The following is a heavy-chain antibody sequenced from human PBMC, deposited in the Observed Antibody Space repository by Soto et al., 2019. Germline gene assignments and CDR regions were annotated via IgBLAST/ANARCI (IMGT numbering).Heavy chain of an antibody. D-gene: IGHD6-19*01. CDR1: GGTFSSYT. CDR3: ARDRRSGWPDDDY. J-gene: IGHJ4*02. CDR2: INPSGGST. Sequence: ASVKVSCKASGGTFSSYTISWVRQAPGQGLEWMGIINPSGGSTSYAQKFQGRVTMTRDTSTSTVYMELSSLRSEDTAVYYCARDRRSGWPDDDYWGQGTLVTVSS. V-gene: IGHV1-46*01.